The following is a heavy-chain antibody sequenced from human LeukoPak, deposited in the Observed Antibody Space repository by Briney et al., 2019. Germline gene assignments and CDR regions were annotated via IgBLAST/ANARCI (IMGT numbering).Heavy chain of an antibody. CDR2: IYPGDSDT. CDR3: ARQRYSGYDRSGFDY. Sequence: GESPKISCKGSGYSFTSYWIGWMRQMPGKGLEWMGIIYPGDSDTRYSPSFQSQVTISADKSISTAYLQWSSLKASDTAMYYCARQRYSGYDRSGFDYWGQGTLVTVSP. D-gene: IGHD5-12*01. J-gene: IGHJ4*02. V-gene: IGHV5-51*01. CDR1: GYSFTSYW.